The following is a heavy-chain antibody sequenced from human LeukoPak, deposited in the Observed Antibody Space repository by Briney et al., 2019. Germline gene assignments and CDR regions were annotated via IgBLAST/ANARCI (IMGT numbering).Heavy chain of an antibody. CDR1: GGSISSSSYY. CDR2: IYYSGST. J-gene: IGHJ3*02. D-gene: IGHD3-3*01. V-gene: IGHV4-39*07. CDR3: ARKGTGLYDFWSGYYLGPAFDI. Sequence: SETLSLTCTVSGGSISSSSYYWGWIRQPPGKGLEWIGYIYYSGSTNYNPSLKSRVTISVDTSKNQFSLKLSSVTAADTAVYYCARKGTGLYDFWSGYYLGPAFDIWGQGTMVTVSS.